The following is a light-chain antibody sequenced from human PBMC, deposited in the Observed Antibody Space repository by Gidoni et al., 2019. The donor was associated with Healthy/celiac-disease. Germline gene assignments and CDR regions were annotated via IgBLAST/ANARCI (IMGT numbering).Light chain of an antibody. CDR3: SSFTSSNTVV. CDR1: SSDIGSYNR. V-gene: IGLV2-18*02. CDR2: EVT. Sequence: QSALSQPPSVSVSPGQSVTISCTGTSSDIGSYNRVSWYRQPPGTAPKLMIYEVTNRPSGVPDRFSGSKSGNTASLTISGLQTEDEGDYYCSSFTSSNTVVFGRGTKVTVL. J-gene: IGLJ2*01.